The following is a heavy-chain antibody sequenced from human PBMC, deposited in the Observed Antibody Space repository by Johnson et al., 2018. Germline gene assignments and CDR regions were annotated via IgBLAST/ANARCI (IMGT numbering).Heavy chain of an antibody. CDR1: GFTFSSYW. V-gene: IGHV3-7*01. D-gene: IGHD1-26*01. Sequence: VQLVQSGGGLVQPGGSLRLSCAASGFTFSSYWMSWVRQAPGKGLEWVANIKQDGSEKYYVDSVKGRFTISRDNAKNSLYLQMKSLRAEDTAVYYCARDGVVGATRDDAFDIWGQGTMVTVSS. J-gene: IGHJ3*02. CDR2: IKQDGSEK. CDR3: ARDGVVGATRDDAFDI.